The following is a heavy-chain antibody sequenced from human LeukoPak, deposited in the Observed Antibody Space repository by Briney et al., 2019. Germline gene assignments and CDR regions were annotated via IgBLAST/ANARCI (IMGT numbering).Heavy chain of an antibody. Sequence: GSSVKVSCKASGGTFSSYAISWVRQAPGQGLEWMGGIIPIFGTANYAQKFQGRVTITRDTSASTAYMELSSLRSEDTAVYYCAREPSRNWGLRGDWYFDLWGRGTLVTVSS. D-gene: IGHD7-27*01. V-gene: IGHV1-69*05. J-gene: IGHJ2*01. CDR1: GGTFSSYA. CDR2: IIPIFGTA. CDR3: AREPSRNWGLRGDWYFDL.